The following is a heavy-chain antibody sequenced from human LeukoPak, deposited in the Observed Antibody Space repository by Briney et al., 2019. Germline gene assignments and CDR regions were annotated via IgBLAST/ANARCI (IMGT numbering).Heavy chain of an antibody. V-gene: IGHV3-30*19. J-gene: IGHJ3*01. Sequence: PGGSLRLSCAASGFTFSSYGMHWVRQAPGKGLQWVAVISYDETTKFHADSVKGRFTISRDNSKNTLFLQMNSLRAEDTAVYYCARDPFRGAPDAFDVWGQGTMVTVSS. CDR2: ISYDETTK. CDR1: GFTFSSYG. CDR3: ARDPFRGAPDAFDV.